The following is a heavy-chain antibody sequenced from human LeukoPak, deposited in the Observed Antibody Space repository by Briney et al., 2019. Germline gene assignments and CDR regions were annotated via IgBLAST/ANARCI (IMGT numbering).Heavy chain of an antibody. CDR3: ARFGYNYGMDV. J-gene: IGHJ6*02. D-gene: IGHD2-2*02. Sequence: GGSLRLSCAASGFSFSSYWMNWVRQAPGKGLEWVANINQDGSEKYYVDSVKGRFTISRDNAKNSLYLQMLSLGAEDTAVYCCARFGYNYGMDVWGQGTTV. V-gene: IGHV3-7*05. CDR1: GFSFSSYW. CDR2: INQDGSEK.